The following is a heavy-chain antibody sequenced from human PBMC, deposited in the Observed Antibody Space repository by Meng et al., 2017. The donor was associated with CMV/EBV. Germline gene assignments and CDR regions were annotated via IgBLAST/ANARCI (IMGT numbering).Heavy chain of an antibody. D-gene: IGHD6-19*01. CDR3: ARVSGESSGWSYYYYYYGMDV. CDR2: IYYSGST. V-gene: IGHV4-39*07. J-gene: IGHJ6*02. Sequence: ETLSLTCTVSGGSISSSSYYWGWIRQPPGKGLEWIGSIYYSGSTYYNPSLKSRVTISVDTSKNQFSLKLSSVTAADTAVYYCARVSGESSGWSYYYYYYGMDVWGQGTTVTVSS. CDR1: GGSISSSSYY.